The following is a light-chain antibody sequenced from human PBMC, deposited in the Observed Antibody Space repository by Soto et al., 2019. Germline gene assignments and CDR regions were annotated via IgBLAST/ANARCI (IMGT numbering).Light chain of an antibody. CDR3: QQYDSYPRT. CDR2: ATS. Sequence: DIQMTQSPSSLSASVGDRVTITCRASQVISKYIGWFQQKPGKAPKSLIYATSRLQSGVPTRFSGSVSGTDFTLTISSLQAEDFATYYCQQYDSYPRTFGQGTKLE. V-gene: IGKV1-16*01. J-gene: IGKJ2*01. CDR1: QVISKY.